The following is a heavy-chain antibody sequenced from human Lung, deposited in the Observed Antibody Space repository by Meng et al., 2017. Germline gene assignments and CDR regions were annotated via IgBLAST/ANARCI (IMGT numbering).Heavy chain of an antibody. CDR2: INHSGST. CDR3: ARGPTTMAHDFDY. Sequence: QGHVQQWGPGPLKPSWTPSLTFLVSGGSSSDYHWSWIRQPPGKGLEWIGEINHSGSTNYNPSLESRATISVDTSQNNLSLKLSSVTAADSAVYYCARGPTTMAHDFDYWGQGTLVTVSS. J-gene: IGHJ4*02. CDR1: GGSSSDYH. V-gene: IGHV4-34*01. D-gene: IGHD4-11*01.